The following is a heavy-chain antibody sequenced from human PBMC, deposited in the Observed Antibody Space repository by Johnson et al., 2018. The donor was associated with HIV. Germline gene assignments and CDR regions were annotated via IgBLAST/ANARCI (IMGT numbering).Heavy chain of an antibody. V-gene: IGHV3-30-3*01. CDR3: ASGPQLLGDFDI. D-gene: IGHD6-19*01. CDR1: GFTFSSYA. Sequence: QVQLVESGGGVVQPGRSLRLSCAASGFTFSSYAMHWVRQAPGKGLEWVAVISYDGSNKYYADSVKGRFTISRDNSQNTLYLQMNSLRAEDTAVYYCASGPQLLGDFDIWGQGTMVTVSS. J-gene: IGHJ3*02. CDR2: ISYDGSNK.